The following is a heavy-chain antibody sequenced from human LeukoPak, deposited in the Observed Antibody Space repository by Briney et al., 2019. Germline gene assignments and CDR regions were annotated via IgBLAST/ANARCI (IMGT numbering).Heavy chain of an antibody. CDR3: AKEGMIRGVIDY. V-gene: IGHV4-4*07. D-gene: IGHD3-10*01. CDR1: GGSISEYY. CDR2: IYTSGST. Sequence: PSETLSLTCTVSGGSISEYYWNWIRQPAGKGLEWVGRIYTSGSTNYNPSLKSRVTMSVDTSKNQFSLKVNSVTAADTAIYYCAKEGMIRGVIDYWGQGALVTVSS. J-gene: IGHJ4*02.